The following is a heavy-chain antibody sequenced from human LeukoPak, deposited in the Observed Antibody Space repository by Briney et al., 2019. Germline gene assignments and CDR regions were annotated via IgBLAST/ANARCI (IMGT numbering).Heavy chain of an antibody. CDR1: GGTFSSYA. J-gene: IGHJ4*02. D-gene: IGHD2-8*01. CDR3: ARGRYCTNGVCYIAELDY. CDR2: ISAYNGNT. Sequence: VSVKVSCKASGGTFSSYAISWVRQAPGQGLEWMGWISAYNGNTNYAQKLQGRVTMTTDTSTSTAYMELRSLRSDDTAVYYCARGRYCTNGVCYIAELDYWGQGTLVTVSS. V-gene: IGHV1-18*01.